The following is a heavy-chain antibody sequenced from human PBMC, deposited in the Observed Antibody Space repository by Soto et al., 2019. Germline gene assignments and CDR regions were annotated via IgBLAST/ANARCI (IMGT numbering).Heavy chain of an antibody. D-gene: IGHD6-19*01. CDR3: AGGSGWLVTD. CDR1: GFTFSSYW. V-gene: IGHV3-7*04. Sequence: EVQLVESGGGLVQPGGSLRLSCAASGFTFSSYWMNWVRQAPGKGLEWVANVKQDGSEKYYVDSVKGRFTISRDNARNSLYRQMNSLRAEDTAVYYCAGGSGWLVTDWGQGTLVTVSS. CDR2: VKQDGSEK. J-gene: IGHJ4*02.